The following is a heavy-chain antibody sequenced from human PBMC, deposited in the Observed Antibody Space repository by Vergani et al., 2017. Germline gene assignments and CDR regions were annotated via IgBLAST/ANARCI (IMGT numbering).Heavy chain of an antibody. CDR2: IIPIFGTA. Sequence: QVQLVQSGAEVKKPGSSVKVSCKASGGTFSSYAISWVRQAPGQGLEWMGGIIPIFGTANYAQKFQGRVTITADESTSTANMELSSLRSEDTAVYYCARDXRYFDWLSTPYYYYYMDVWGKGTTVTVSS. V-gene: IGHV1-69*01. CDR3: ARDXRYFDWLSTPYYYYYMDV. D-gene: IGHD3-9*01. CDR1: GGTFSSYA. J-gene: IGHJ6*03.